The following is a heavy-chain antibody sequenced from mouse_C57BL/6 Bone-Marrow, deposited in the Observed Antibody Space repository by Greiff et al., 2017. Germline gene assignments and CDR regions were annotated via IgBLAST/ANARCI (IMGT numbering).Heavy chain of an antibody. V-gene: IGHV1-55*01. J-gene: IGHJ2*01. Sequence: QVQLQQPGAELVKPGASVKMSCKASGYTFTSYWITWVKQRPGQGLEWIGDIYPGSGSTNYNEKFKSKATLTVDTSSSTAYMQLSSLTSEDSAVYYCARWITTAPYLDYWGQGTTLTVSS. CDR2: IYPGSGST. CDR3: ARWITTAPYLDY. CDR1: GYTFTSYW. D-gene: IGHD1-2*01.